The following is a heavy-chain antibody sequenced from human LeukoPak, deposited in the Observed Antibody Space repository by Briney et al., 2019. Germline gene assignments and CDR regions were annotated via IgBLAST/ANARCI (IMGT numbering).Heavy chain of an antibody. CDR2: IAYDGTNT. CDR1: QFTFNIYP. Sequence: GGSLRLSCAASQFTFNIYPMHWVRQAPGKGLEWVATIAYDGTNTFYADSVRGRFTISRDNSKSALFLEMNSLRGEDTAVYYCAREPYDISGYGMDVWGLGTMVTVSS. J-gene: IGHJ6*02. D-gene: IGHD3-22*01. V-gene: IGHV3-30-3*01. CDR3: AREPYDISGYGMDV.